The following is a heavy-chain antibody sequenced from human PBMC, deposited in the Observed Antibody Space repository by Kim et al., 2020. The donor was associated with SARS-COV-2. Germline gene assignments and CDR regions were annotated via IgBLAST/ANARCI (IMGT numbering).Heavy chain of an antibody. CDR3: ARREGYSDGWDY. D-gene: IGHD5-18*01. J-gene: IGHJ4*02. Sequence: KGHITIARDNANNRLYLQMNSLRAEDAAVYYCARREGYSDGWDYWGQGTLVTVSS. V-gene: IGHV3-11*06.